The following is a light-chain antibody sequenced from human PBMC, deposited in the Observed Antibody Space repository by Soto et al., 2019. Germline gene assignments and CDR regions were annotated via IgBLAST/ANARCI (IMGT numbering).Light chain of an antibody. CDR1: HDISIN. CDR2: ATS. J-gene: IGKJ4*01. CDR3: QKYHSAPLT. V-gene: IGKV1-27*01. Sequence: DTPMTQSPSSLSASVGDRVTITCRASHDISINLAWYQQKPGKVPTLLIYATSTLQSGVPSRFSGGGSGTDFTLTISSLQPEDVATYYCQKYHSAPLTFGGGTKVEI.